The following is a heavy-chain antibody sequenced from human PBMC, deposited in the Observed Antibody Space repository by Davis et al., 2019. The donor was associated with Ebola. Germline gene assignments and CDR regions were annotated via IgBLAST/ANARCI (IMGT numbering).Heavy chain of an antibody. D-gene: IGHD4-11*01. Sequence: AASVKVSCKVSGYTLTELSMHWVRQAPGKGLEWMGGFDPEDGETIYAQKFQGRVTITADESTSTAYMELSSLRSEDTAVYYCARAYSNYPWWNWFDPWGQGTLVTVSS. CDR2: FDPEDGET. J-gene: IGHJ5*02. V-gene: IGHV1-24*01. CDR3: ARAYSNYPWWNWFDP. CDR1: GYTLTELS.